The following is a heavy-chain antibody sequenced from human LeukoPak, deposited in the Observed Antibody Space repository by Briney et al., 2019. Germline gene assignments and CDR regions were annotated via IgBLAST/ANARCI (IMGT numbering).Heavy chain of an antibody. CDR2: IYPGDSDT. Sequence: GESLKISCKGSGYSVTTYWIAWVRQMPGKGLESIGIIYPGDSDTRYSPSFQGQVTISADKSIDTAYLQWSSLKASDTAMYYCARQKMVGATNSPLDYWGQGTLVTVSS. D-gene: IGHD1-26*01. J-gene: IGHJ4*02. CDR1: GYSVTTYW. CDR3: ARQKMVGATNSPLDY. V-gene: IGHV5-51*01.